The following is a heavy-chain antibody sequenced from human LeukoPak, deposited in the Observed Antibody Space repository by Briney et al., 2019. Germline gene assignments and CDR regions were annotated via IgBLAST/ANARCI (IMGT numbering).Heavy chain of an antibody. CDR3: AREVLAHYYGSGSNQYFDY. Sequence: ASVKVSCKASGYTFTSYGISWVRQAPGQGLEWMGWISAYNGNTNYAQKLQGRDTMTTDTSTSTAYMELRSLRSDDTAVYYCAREVLAHYYGSGSNQYFDYWGQGTLVTVSS. CDR2: ISAYNGNT. J-gene: IGHJ4*02. V-gene: IGHV1-18*01. CDR1: GYTFTSYG. D-gene: IGHD3-10*01.